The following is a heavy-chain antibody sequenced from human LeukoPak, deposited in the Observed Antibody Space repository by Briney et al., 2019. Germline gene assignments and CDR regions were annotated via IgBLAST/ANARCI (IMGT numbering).Heavy chain of an antibody. CDR1: GGSISSDF. V-gene: IGHV4-59*01. J-gene: IGHJ4*02. D-gene: IGHD3-22*01. Sequence: SETLSLTCTVSGGSISSDFWIWVRLPPGKGLEWIGYIYGSGSTNYNPSLKSRVSISGDTSKSQFSLQLRSVTAADTAVYYCATGYYYDSSGMFDYWGQGILVTVSS. CDR3: ATGYYYDSSGMFDY. CDR2: IYGSGST.